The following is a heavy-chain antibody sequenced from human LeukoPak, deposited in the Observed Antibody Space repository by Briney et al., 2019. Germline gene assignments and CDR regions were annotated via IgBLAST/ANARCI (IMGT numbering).Heavy chain of an antibody. Sequence: SVKVSCKASGGTFSSYAISWVRQAPGQGLEWMGGIIPIFGTANYAQKFQGRVTITADESTSTAYTELSSLRSEDTAVYYCARGPYYDFWSGYYTWFDPWGQGTLVTVSS. D-gene: IGHD3-3*01. CDR1: GGTFSSYA. J-gene: IGHJ5*02. V-gene: IGHV1-69*13. CDR3: ARGPYYDFWSGYYTWFDP. CDR2: IIPIFGTA.